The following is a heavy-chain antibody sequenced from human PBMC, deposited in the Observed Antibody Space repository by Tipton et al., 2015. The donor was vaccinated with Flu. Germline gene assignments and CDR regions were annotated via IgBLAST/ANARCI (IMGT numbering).Heavy chain of an antibody. D-gene: IGHD3-10*02. CDR3: ARLSYYDVDLKNFYFDY. CDR2: INPVFGSP. J-gene: IGHJ4*02. Sequence: QSGPEVKKPGSSVKVSCKASGGTFSNYAISWVRQAPGQGLEWMGGINPVFGSPNYAQKFQGRVTITADKSTSTAYMELSSLRSEDTAVYYCARLSYYDVDLKNFYFDYWGQGALVTVSS. V-gene: IGHV1-69*06. CDR1: GGTFSNYA.